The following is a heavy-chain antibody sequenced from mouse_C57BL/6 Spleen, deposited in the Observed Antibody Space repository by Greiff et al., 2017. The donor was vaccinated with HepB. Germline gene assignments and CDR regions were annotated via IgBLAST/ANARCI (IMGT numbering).Heavy chain of an antibody. D-gene: IGHD2-10*02. CDR1: GYTFTDYN. Sequence: EVQLQQSGPELVKPGASVKIPCKASGYTFTDYNMDWVKQSPGKSLEWIGDINPNNGGTIYNKKFKSKTILTVDKSSSTAYMELRSLTSEDTAVYYCARSEYGNYGRYFDYWGQGTTLTVSS. J-gene: IGHJ2*01. CDR2: INPNNGGT. V-gene: IGHV1-18*01. CDR3: ARSEYGNYGRYFDY.